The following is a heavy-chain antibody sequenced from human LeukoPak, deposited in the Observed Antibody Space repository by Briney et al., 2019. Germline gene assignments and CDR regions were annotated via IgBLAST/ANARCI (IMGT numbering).Heavy chain of an antibody. J-gene: IGHJ4*02. CDR1: GFTFSDHY. D-gene: IGHD2-21*02. Sequence: PGGSLRLSCAAPGFTFSDHYMAWVRQAPGKGLEWFGRTRNKANSYTTEYAASVKGRFTISRDDSKNSLYLQMGSLKTEDTAVYYCARVQSVSGRWGLDYWGQGTLVTVSS. V-gene: IGHV3-72*01. CDR3: ARVQSVSGRWGLDY. CDR2: TRNKANSYTT.